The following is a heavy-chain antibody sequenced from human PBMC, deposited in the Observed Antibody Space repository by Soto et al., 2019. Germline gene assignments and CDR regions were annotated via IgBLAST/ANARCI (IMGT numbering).Heavy chain of an antibody. D-gene: IGHD3-10*01. CDR1: GFTFSSYS. J-gene: IGHJ5*02. V-gene: IGHV3-48*01. CDR3: ARDSILWFGELPRGPNWFDP. Sequence: EVQLVESGGGLVQPGGSLRLSCAASGFTFSSYSMNWVRQAPGKGLEWVSYISSSSSTIYYADSVKGRFTISRDNAKNSLYLQMNSLRAEDTAVYYCARDSILWFGELPRGPNWFDPWGQGTLVTVSS. CDR2: ISSSSSTI.